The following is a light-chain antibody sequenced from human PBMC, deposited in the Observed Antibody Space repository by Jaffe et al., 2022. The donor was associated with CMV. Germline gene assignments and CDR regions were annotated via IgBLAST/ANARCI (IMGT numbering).Light chain of an antibody. CDR3: QQYGSLPIT. Sequence: EIVLTQSPGTLSLSPGESATLSCRASQSVSSSYLAWYQQQLGQAPRLLIYGASRRATGIPDRFSGRGFGTDFTLTISRLEPEDFAVYYCQQYGSLPITFGQGTRLEIK. CDR1: QSVSSSY. V-gene: IGKV3-20*01. CDR2: GAS. J-gene: IGKJ5*01.